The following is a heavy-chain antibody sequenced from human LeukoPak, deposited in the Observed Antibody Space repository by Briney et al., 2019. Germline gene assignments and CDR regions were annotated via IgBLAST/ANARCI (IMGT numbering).Heavy chain of an antibody. V-gene: IGHV1-2*02. D-gene: IGHD1-14*01. CDR1: GYTFTGYY. J-gene: IGHJ4*02. Sequence: ASVKVSCKASGYTFTGYYMHWVRQAPGQGLEWMGWINPNSGGTNYAQKFQGRVTMTRDTSISTAYMELSSLRSEDTAVYYCARGWYRVSPVDYWGQGTLVTVSS. CDR3: ARGWYRVSPVDY. CDR2: INPNSGGT.